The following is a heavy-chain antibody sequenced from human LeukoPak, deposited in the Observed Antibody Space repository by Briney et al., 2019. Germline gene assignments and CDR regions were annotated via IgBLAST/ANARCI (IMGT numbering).Heavy chain of an antibody. CDR1: GGSISSYY. D-gene: IGHD3-22*01. V-gene: IGHV4-59*01. CDR3: ARVWYYDSSPPYMAFDY. CDR2: IYYSGRT. J-gene: IGHJ4*02. Sequence: PSEALSLTCTGSGGSISSYYWSWIRQPPGKGLAWIGDIYYSGRTNDNPSHKRRVTISVNTSNNQFSPKRSSVTAADTAVYYCARVWYYDSSPPYMAFDYWGQGTLVTVSS.